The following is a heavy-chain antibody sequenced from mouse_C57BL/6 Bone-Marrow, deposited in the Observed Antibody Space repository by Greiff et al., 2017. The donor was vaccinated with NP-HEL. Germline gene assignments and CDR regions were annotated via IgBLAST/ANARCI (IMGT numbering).Heavy chain of an antibody. D-gene: IGHD2-14*01. CDR3: ARDRVRDWYFDV. CDR1: GYSITSGYY. CDR2: ISYDGSN. V-gene: IGHV3-6*01. Sequence: EVKLMESGPGLVKPSQSLSLTCSVTGYSITSGYYWNWIRQFPGNKLEWMGYISYDGSNNYNPSLKNRISITRDTSKNQFFLKLNSVTTEDTATYYCARDRVRDWYFDVWGTGTTVTVSS. J-gene: IGHJ1*03.